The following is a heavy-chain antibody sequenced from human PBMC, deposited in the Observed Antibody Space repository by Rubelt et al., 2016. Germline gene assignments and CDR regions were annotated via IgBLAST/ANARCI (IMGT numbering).Heavy chain of an antibody. Sequence: VQPGGSLRLSCAASGFTFSSYSMNWVRQAPGKGLEWVSSISSSSSYIYYADSVKGRFTISRDNAKNSLYLQMNSLRAEDTAVYYCARAGYSGYDGIDYWGQGTLVTVSS. J-gene: IGHJ4*02. CDR3: ARAGYSGYDGIDY. CDR1: GFTFSSYS. D-gene: IGHD5-12*01. V-gene: IGHV3-21*01. CDR2: ISSSSSYI.